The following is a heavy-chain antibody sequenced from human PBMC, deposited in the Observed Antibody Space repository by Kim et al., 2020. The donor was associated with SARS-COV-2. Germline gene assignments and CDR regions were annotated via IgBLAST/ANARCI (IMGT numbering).Heavy chain of an antibody. CDR2: IWYDGSNK. V-gene: IGHV3-33*01. J-gene: IGHJ6*02. Sequence: GGSLRLSCAASGFTFSSYGMHWVRQAPGKGLEWVAVIWYDGSNKYYADSVKGRFTISRDNSKNTLYLQMNSLRAEDTAVYYCARGEDIVVVPAAIGARYYYYYGMDVWGQGTTVTVSS. D-gene: IGHD2-2*02. CDR3: ARGEDIVVVPAAIGARYYYYYGMDV. CDR1: GFTFSSYG.